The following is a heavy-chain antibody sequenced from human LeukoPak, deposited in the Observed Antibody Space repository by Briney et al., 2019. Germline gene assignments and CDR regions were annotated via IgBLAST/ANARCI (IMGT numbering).Heavy chain of an antibody. V-gene: IGHV4-4*02. D-gene: IGHD3-9*01. CDR2: IYHSGST. Sequence: RTSETLSLTCAVSGGSISSSNWWSWVRQPPGKGLEWIGEIYHSGSTNYNPSLKSRVTISVDKSKNQFSLKLRSVTAADTAVYYCAGSYYDILTGYYEGLHYFDYWGQGTLVTVSS. J-gene: IGHJ4*02. CDR1: GGSISSSNW. CDR3: AGSYYDILTGYYEGLHYFDY.